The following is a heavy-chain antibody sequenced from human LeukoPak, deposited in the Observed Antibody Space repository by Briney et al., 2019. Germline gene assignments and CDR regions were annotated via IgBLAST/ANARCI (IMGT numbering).Heavy chain of an antibody. CDR3: ARQVATACYFDY. Sequence: SETLSLTCAVSGGSISSGGYSWSWIRQPPGKGLEWIGYIYHSGGTYYNPSLKSRVTISVDRSKNQFSLKLSSVTAADTAVYYCARQVATACYFDYWGQGTLVTVSS. D-gene: IGHD5-12*01. V-gene: IGHV4-30-2*01. J-gene: IGHJ4*02. CDR1: GGSISSGGYS. CDR2: IYHSGGT.